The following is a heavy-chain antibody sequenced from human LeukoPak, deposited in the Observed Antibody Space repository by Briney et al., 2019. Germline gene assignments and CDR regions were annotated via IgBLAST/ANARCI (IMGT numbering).Heavy chain of an antibody. Sequence: GGPLRLSCAASGFPFNTYALHWVRQAPGKGLEGVAVVSYDGGAKYYADSVKGRFTISRDNSKNTVDLQMYSLRAEDSAVYYCARSLGSGWIHLVEYWGQGTLVTVS. CDR2: VSYDGGAK. J-gene: IGHJ4*02. CDR3: ARSLGSGWIHLVEY. V-gene: IGHV3-30*03. D-gene: IGHD6-19*01. CDR1: GFPFNTYA.